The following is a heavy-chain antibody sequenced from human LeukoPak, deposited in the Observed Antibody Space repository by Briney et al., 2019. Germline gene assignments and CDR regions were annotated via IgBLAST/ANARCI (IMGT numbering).Heavy chain of an antibody. CDR2: ISVHHGTT. D-gene: IGHD4-17*01. Sequence: ASVKVSCKTSGYTFSKFVITWVRQAPGQGLESMGWISVHHGTTHYVEKFHDRLTLTTDTSTRTAYMELKSLTSDDTAVYYCARDLESDEGDYGDVLPGYWGQGTLVTVS. CDR1: GYTFSKFV. CDR3: ARDLESDEGDYGDVLPGY. J-gene: IGHJ4*02. V-gene: IGHV1-18*01.